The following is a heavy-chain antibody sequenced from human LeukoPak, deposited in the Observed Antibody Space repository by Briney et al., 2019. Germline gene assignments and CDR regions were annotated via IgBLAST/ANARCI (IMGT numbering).Heavy chain of an antibody. J-gene: IGHJ5*02. D-gene: IGHD6-13*01. CDR1: GGSISSYY. V-gene: IGHV4-59*01. CDR2: IYYSGST. CDR3: ARGGLYSSSWYNWFDP. Sequence: SETLSLTCTVSGGSISSYYWSWIRQPPGKGLEWIGYIYYSGSTNYNPSLKSRVTISVDSSKNQFSLKLSSVTAADTAVYYCARGGLYSSSWYNWFDPWGQGTLVTVSS.